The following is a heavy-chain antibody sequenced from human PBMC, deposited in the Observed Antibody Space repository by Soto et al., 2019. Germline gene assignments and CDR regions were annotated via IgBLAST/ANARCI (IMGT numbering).Heavy chain of an antibody. Sequence: PSETLSLTCTVSGGSISSYYWSWIRQPPGKGLEWIRYIYYSGSTNYNPSLKSRVTISVDTSKNQFSLKLSSLPAADTAVYFCARDQRDRYYDSRGGSGMDVWGQGTTVTVSS. CDR3: ARDQRDRYYDSRGGSGMDV. D-gene: IGHD3-22*01. V-gene: IGHV4-59*01. J-gene: IGHJ6*02. CDR1: GGSISSYY. CDR2: IYYSGST.